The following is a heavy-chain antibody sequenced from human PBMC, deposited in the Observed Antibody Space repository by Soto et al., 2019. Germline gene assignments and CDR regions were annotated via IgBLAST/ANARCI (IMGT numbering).Heavy chain of an antibody. Sequence: PSETLSLTCTVSGGSVSSGDHWWSWIRQPPGTGLEWLGYISDSGTTYSNPSLRSRVAISVDSSKNQFSLEMSSVTAADTAVYYCARRHGYKTSFDYWGQGTLVTVSS. V-gene: IGHV4-30-4*01. J-gene: IGHJ4*02. CDR3: ARRHGYKTSFDY. D-gene: IGHD5-12*01. CDR2: ISDSGTT. CDR1: GGSVSSGDHW.